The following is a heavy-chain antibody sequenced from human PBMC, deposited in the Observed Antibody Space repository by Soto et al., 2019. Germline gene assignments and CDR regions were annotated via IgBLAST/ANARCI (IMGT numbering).Heavy chain of an antibody. J-gene: IGHJ4*02. D-gene: IGHD2-2*01. CDR1: GFTFSSYA. CDR2: ISGSGGST. Sequence: GGSLRLSCAASGFTFSSYAMSWVRQAPGKGLEWVSAISGSGGSTYYADSVKGRFTISRDNSKNTLYLQMNSLRAEDTAVYYCAKGIVVVPAAPYLNYFDYWGQGTLVTVSS. V-gene: IGHV3-23*01. CDR3: AKGIVVVPAAPYLNYFDY.